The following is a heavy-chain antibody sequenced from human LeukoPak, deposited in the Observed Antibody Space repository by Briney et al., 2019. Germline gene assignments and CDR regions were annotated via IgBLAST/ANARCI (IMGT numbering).Heavy chain of an antibody. V-gene: IGHV4-61*02. CDR1: GGSISSGSYY. CDR2: IYTSGST. D-gene: IGHD3-3*01. Sequence: SQTLSLTCTVAGGSISSGSYYWSWIRQPAGKGLEWIGRIYTSGSTNYNPSLKSRVTISVDTSKNQFSLKLSSVTAADTAVYYCAGYDFWSGLDYWGQGTLVTVSS. CDR3: AGYDFWSGLDY. J-gene: IGHJ4*02.